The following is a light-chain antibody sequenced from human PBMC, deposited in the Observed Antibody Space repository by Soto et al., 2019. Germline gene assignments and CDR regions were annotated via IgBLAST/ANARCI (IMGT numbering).Light chain of an antibody. J-gene: IGKJ3*01. CDR1: QDITSW. CDR2: AAS. V-gene: IGKV1D-12*01. CDR3: QQAYSFPFT. Sequence: GDRVTITCRASQDITSWLVWYQQKPGKAPKLLIFAASSLPSGVPSRFGGSGSGTDFTLTISSLQPEDFATYYCQQAYSFPFTFGPGTKVDIK.